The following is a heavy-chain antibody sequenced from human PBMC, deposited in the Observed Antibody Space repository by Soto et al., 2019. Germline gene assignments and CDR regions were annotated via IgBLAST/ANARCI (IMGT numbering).Heavy chain of an antibody. J-gene: IGHJ4*02. V-gene: IGHV1-3*05. CDR3: ARGIAPYYFDY. CDR1: GYTFTSYA. D-gene: IGHD6-13*01. CDR2: INAGNGNT. Sequence: QVQLVQSGAEDKKPGASVKVSCKAFGYTFTSYAMHWVRQAPGQRLEWMGWINAGNGNTKYSQKFQGRVTITRDTSASTAYMELSSLRSEDTAVYYCARGIAPYYFDYWGQGTLVTVSS.